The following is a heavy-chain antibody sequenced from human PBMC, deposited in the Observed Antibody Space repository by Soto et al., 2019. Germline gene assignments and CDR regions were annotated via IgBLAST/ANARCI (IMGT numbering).Heavy chain of an antibody. J-gene: IGHJ4*02. D-gene: IGHD3-22*01. V-gene: IGHV3-15*01. CDR2: IKSKTDGGTT. CDR1: GFTFGNAW. Sequence: GGSLRLSCAASGFTFGNAWMSWVRQAPGKGLEWVGRIKSKTDGGTTDYAAPVKGRFTISRDDSKNTLYLQMNSLKTEDTAVYYCARDGTGYYDSSGYSDYWGQGTLVTVSS. CDR3: ARDGTGYYDSSGYSDY.